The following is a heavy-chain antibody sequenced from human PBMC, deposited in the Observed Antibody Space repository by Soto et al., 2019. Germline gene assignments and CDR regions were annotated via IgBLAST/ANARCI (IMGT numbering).Heavy chain of an antibody. CDR2: PNHSGST. J-gene: IGHJ6*02. D-gene: IGHD2-15*01. V-gene: IGHV4-34*01. CDR1: GGSFSGYY. Sequence: QVQLQQWGAGLLKPSETLSLTCAVYGGSFSGYYWSGIRQPPGKGLAWFGEPNHSGSTNYNPSLKSRVTISVDPSKNQCSLKLSAVTAADTAVYYCARGSPLGYCSGGSCRDHYYYGMDVWGQGTTVTVSS. CDR3: ARGSPLGYCSGGSCRDHYYYGMDV.